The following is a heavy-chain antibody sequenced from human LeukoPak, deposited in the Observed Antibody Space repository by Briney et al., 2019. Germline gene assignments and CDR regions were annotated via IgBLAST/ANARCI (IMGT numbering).Heavy chain of an antibody. D-gene: IGHD3-22*01. CDR3: ARQYYYDSSGYDAFDI. J-gene: IGHJ3*02. CDR2: IYTSGST. Sequence: PSETLSLTCTVSGGSISSYYWSWIRQPAGKGLEWIGRIYTSGSTSYNPSLKSRVTMSVDTSKNQFSLKLSSMTAADTAVYYCARQYYYDSSGYDAFDIWGQGTMVTVSS. CDR1: GGSISSYY. V-gene: IGHV4-4*07.